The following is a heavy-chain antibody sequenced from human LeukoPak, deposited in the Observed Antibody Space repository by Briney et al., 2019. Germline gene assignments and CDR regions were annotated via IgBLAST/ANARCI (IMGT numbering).Heavy chain of an antibody. CDR2: IYTSGST. J-gene: IGHJ6*03. V-gene: IGHV4-4*07. Sequence: SETLSLTCTVSGGSISSYYWSWIRQPAGKGLEWIGRIYTSGSTNYNPSLKSRVTMSVDTSKNQFSLKLSSVTAADTAVYYCARISAGIVVVPAARYYYMDVWRKGTTVTVSS. CDR1: GGSISSYY. CDR3: ARISAGIVVVPAARYYYMDV. D-gene: IGHD2-2*01.